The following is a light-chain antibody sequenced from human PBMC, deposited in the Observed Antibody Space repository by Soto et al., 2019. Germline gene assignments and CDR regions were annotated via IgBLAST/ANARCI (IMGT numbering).Light chain of an antibody. CDR2: DVN. Sequence: QSALTQPASVSGSPGQSITISCTGTSSDVGGYNYVSWYQQHPGKAPKLMIYDVNNRPSGVSNRFSGSKSDNTASLTISGLQAEDEADYYCSSYTSSSTPPVVFGGGTKVTVL. V-gene: IGLV2-14*01. CDR3: SSYTSSSTPPVV. CDR1: SSDVGGYNY. J-gene: IGLJ2*01.